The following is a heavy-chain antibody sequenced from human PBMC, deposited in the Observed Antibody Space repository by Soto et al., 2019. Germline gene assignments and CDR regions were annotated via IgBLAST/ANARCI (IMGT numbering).Heavy chain of an antibody. D-gene: IGHD3-3*01. V-gene: IGHV1-69*13. J-gene: IGHJ6*02. CDR2: IIPIFGTA. CDR1: GGTFSSYA. CDR3: ARDITKRSYYYGMDV. Sequence: VKVSCNASGGTFSSYAISWVRHAPGQGLEWMGGIIPIFGTANYAQKFQGRVTITADKSTSTAYMELSSLRSEDTAVYYCARDITKRSYYYGMDVWGQGTTVTVSS.